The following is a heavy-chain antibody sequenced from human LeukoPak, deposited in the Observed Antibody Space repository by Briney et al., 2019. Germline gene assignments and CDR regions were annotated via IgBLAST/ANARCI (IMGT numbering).Heavy chain of an antibody. Sequence: ASVKVSCKASGYTFTKYDIYWVRQAAGQGLEWMGWMNPNSGNTGSPPKFQGRVTMTRNTSINIAYMELGSLKSEDTAVYFCARGGSNYDSWNGYYCSYNYMDVWGKGTTVTVSS. V-gene: IGHV1-8*01. CDR2: MNPNSGNT. J-gene: IGHJ6*03. D-gene: IGHD3-3*01. CDR1: GYTFTKYD. CDR3: ARGGSNYDSWNGYYCSYNYMDV.